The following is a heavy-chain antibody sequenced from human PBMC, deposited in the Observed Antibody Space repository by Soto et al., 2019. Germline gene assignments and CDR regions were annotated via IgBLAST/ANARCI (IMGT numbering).Heavy chain of an antibody. D-gene: IGHD6-19*01. J-gene: IGHJ4*02. Sequence: ASVKVSCKASGYTFTSYGISWVRQAPGQGLQWMGLISAYNGNPNYAQKLPGRVTMTPDTSTSTAYMELSSLRSDDTAVYYCARAPWYRSGWSGDYWGQGTLVTHSS. CDR1: GYTFTSYG. CDR3: ARAPWYRSGWSGDY. CDR2: ISAYNGNP. V-gene: IGHV1-18*04.